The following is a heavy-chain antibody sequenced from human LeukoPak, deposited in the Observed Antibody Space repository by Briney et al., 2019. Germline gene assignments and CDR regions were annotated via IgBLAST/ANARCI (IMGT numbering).Heavy chain of an antibody. J-gene: IGHJ4*02. Sequence: ASVKVSCKASGYTFTSYYMHWVRQAPGQGLEWMGIINPSGGSTSYAQKFQGRVTMTRDTSTSTVYMELSSLRSEDTAVYYCARVRSATDSGYANFDYWGQGTLVTVSS. D-gene: IGHD5-12*01. CDR2: INPSGGST. CDR1: GYTFTSYY. V-gene: IGHV1-46*01. CDR3: ARVRSATDSGYANFDY.